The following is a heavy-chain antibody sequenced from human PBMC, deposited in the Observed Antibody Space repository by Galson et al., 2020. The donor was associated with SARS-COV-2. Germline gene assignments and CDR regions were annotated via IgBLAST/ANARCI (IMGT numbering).Heavy chain of an antibody. V-gene: IGHV4-39*01. D-gene: IGHD3-10*01. CDR2: IYYSGST. Sequence: ASETLSLTCTVSGGSISSSSYYWGWIRQPPGKGLEWIGSIYYSGSTYYNPSLKSRVTISVDTSKNQFSLKLSSVTAADTAVYYCASVVENIPDRSWQSVDYWGQGTLVTVSS. CDR1: GGSISSSSYY. CDR3: ASVVENIPDRSWQSVDY. J-gene: IGHJ4*02.